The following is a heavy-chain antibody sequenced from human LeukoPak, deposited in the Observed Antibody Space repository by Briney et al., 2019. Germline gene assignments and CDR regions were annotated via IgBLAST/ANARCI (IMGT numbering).Heavy chain of an antibody. V-gene: IGHV4-59*01. Sequence: SETLSLTCTVSGGSISSYYWNWIRQPPGKGLEWIGSIYYSGSTNYNPSLKSRVTISVDTSKNQFSLKLSSVTAADTAVYYCASGTTVTNFAYWGQGTLVTVSS. CDR3: ASGTTVTNFAY. J-gene: IGHJ4*02. CDR1: GGSISSYY. CDR2: IYYSGST. D-gene: IGHD4-17*01.